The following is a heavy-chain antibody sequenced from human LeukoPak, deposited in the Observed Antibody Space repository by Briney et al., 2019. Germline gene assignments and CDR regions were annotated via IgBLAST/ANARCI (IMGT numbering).Heavy chain of an antibody. CDR3: ATCYDSSGLDAFDI. D-gene: IGHD3-22*01. CDR2: ISYDGNNK. V-gene: IGHV3-30-3*01. CDR1: GFTFSSYA. Sequence: PGRSLRLSCAASGFTFSSYAMHWVRQAPGKGLEWVAVISYDGNNKYYADSVKGRFTISRDNSKNTVYLQMNSLRAEDTAVYYCATCYDSSGLDAFDIWGQGTMVTVSS. J-gene: IGHJ3*02.